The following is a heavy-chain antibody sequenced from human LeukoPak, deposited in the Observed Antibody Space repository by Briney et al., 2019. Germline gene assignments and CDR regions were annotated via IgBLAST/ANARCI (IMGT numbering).Heavy chain of an antibody. CDR1: GYPISSGYY. V-gene: IGHV4-38-2*02. D-gene: IGHD2-2*01. J-gene: IGHJ5*02. Sequence: SETLSLTRTVSGYPISSGYYWGWIRQPPGKGLEWIGSIYHSGSTYYNPSLKSRVTISVDTSKNQFSLKLSSVTAADTAVYYCARDRQYQPNWFDPWGQGTLVTVSS. CDR3: ARDRQYQPNWFDP. CDR2: IYHSGST.